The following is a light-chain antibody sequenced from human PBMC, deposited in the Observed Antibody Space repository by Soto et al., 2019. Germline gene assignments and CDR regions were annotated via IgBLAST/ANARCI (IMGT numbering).Light chain of an antibody. CDR3: QQYDSVFT. CDR1: QDISNY. CDR2: GAS. Sequence: DIQMAQSPSSLSASLGERVTITCQASQDISNYLNWYPQKPGNAPKLRIYGASNLETGVPSRFTGSGSGTDFTFTISSLQAEDIATYFCQQYDSVFTFGQGTRLEIK. J-gene: IGKJ5*01. V-gene: IGKV1-33*01.